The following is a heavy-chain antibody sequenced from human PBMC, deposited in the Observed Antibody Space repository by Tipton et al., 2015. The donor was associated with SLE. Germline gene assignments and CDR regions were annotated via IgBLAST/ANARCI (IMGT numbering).Heavy chain of an antibody. D-gene: IGHD1-26*01. CDR3: ARWYSGSPI. J-gene: IGHJ3*02. CDR1: DDSISSYY. Sequence: TLSLTCTVSDDSISSYYWSWIRQPPGKGLEWIGYIYYSGSTNYNPSLKSRVTISVDTSKNQFSLNLSSVTAADTAVYYCARWYSGSPIWGQGTMVTVSS. V-gene: IGHV4-59*01. CDR2: IYYSGST.